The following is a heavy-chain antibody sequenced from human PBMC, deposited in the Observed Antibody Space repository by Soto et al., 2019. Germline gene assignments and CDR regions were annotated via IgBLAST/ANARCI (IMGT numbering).Heavy chain of an antibody. CDR1: GYTFTGYN. Sequence: GASVKVSCKASGYTFTGYNMHWVRQAPGTGLEWMGWINPNSGGTNYAQKFQGRVTMTRDTSMSTAYMELSSLRAEDTAVYYYAADREYDGLSYYYGMDGWDQGTTVTVSS. V-gene: IGHV1-2*02. CDR2: INPNSGGT. CDR3: AADREYDGLSYYYGMDG. D-gene: IGHD3-10*01. J-gene: IGHJ6*02.